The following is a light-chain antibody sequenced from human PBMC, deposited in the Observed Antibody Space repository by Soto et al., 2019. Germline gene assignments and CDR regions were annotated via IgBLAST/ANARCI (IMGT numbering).Light chain of an antibody. V-gene: IGLV2-14*01. CDR2: DVS. CDR3: SSYTTSTTYV. CDR1: SSDVGRYNY. J-gene: IGLJ1*01. Sequence: QSALTQPASVSGSPGQSITISCTGTSSDVGRYNYVSWYQHHPGKAPRLMIYDVSNRPSGVSNRFSGSKSGNTASLTISGLQAEDEADYYFSSYTTSTTYVFGTGTKLTVL.